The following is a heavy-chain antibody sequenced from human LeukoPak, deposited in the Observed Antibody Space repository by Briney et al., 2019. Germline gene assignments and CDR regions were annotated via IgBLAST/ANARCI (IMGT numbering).Heavy chain of an antibody. J-gene: IGHJ2*01. V-gene: IGHV3-48*02. Sequence: GGSLRLSCAASGFTFSLYSMNWVRQAAGKGLQWLSYISSDTATIYYADSVEGRFTISRDNAKNSLFLQMNSLRDEDTAVYYCARAVGNYYGSSSGYWYFDLWGRGTQVTVSS. CDR1: GFTFSLYS. CDR3: ARAVGNYYGSSSGYWYFDL. D-gene: IGHD3-22*01. CDR2: ISSDTATI.